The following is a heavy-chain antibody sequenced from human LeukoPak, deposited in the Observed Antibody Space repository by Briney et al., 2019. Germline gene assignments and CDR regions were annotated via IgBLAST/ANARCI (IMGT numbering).Heavy chain of an antibody. Sequence: PSETLSLTCTVSGGSISSYYWSWIRQPPGKGLEWIGYIYYSGSTNYNPSLKSRVTISVDTSKNQFSLKLSSVTAADTAVYYCARVDYYGSGRYYFDHWGQGTLVTVSS. D-gene: IGHD3-10*01. CDR3: ARVDYYGSGRYYFDH. CDR1: GGSISSYY. J-gene: IGHJ4*02. V-gene: IGHV4-59*01. CDR2: IYYSGST.